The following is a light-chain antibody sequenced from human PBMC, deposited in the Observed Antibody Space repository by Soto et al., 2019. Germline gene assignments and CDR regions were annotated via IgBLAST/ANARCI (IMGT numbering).Light chain of an antibody. J-gene: IGLJ3*02. CDR1: SSDGGSYNL. CDR3: CSYAGSTTWV. Sequence: QSALTQPGSGSGTPGQSITISCTGTSSDGGSYNLVSWYQQHPGKAPILMFYEGSKRPSGLSPRFSGSKSGNTPSLTTSGLQPEHEADSYCCSYAGSTTWVFGGGTQRPVL. V-gene: IGLV2-23*01. CDR2: EGS.